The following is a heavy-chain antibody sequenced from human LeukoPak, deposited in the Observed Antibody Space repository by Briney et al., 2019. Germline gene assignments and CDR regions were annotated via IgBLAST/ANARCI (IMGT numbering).Heavy chain of an antibody. CDR3: ARDISAVTTGDY. D-gene: IGHD4-17*01. Sequence: SETLSLTCDVYGGSLSGYYWSWIRQSPGKGLKWIGEINHSGSTTYNPSLKSRVTISVDTSKNQFSLKLSSVTAADTAVYYCARDISAVTTGDYWGQGTLVTVSS. J-gene: IGHJ4*02. CDR2: INHSGST. CDR1: GGSLSGYY. V-gene: IGHV4-34*01.